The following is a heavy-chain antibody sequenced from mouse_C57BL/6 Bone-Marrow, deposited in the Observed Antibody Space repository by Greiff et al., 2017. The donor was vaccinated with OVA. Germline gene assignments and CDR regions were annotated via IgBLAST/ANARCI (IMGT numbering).Heavy chain of an antibody. CDR1: GYAFSSSW. V-gene: IGHV1-82*01. CDR3: AIPGSTFAY. CDR2: IYPGDGDT. D-gene: IGHD1-1*01. J-gene: IGHJ3*01. Sequence: VQLQQSGPELVKPGASVKISCKASGYAFSSSWMNWVKQRPGQGLEWIGRIYPGDGDTNYNGKFKGKATLTADKSSSTAYMQLSSLTSEDSAVYFCAIPGSTFAYWGQGTLVTVSA.